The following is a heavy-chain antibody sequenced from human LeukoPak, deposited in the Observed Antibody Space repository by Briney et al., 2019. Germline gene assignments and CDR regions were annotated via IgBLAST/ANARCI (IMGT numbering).Heavy chain of an antibody. CDR1: GFTFSSYG. CDR2: IRYDGSNK. CDR3: ARGIVVVVADTKNWFDP. Sequence: GGSLRLSCAASGFTFSSYGMHWVRQAPGKGLEWVAFIRYDGSNKYYADSVKGRFTISRDNSKNTLYLQMNSLRAEDTAVYYCARGIVVVVADTKNWFDPWGQGTLVTVSS. V-gene: IGHV3-30*02. D-gene: IGHD2-15*01. J-gene: IGHJ5*02.